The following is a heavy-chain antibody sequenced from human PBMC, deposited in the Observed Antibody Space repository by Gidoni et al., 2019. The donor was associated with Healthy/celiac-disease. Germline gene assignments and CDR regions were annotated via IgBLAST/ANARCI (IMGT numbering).Heavy chain of an antibody. J-gene: IGHJ4*02. CDR1: GFIFSSYA. D-gene: IGHD3-22*01. CDR2: ISGSGGST. V-gene: IGHV3-23*01. CDR3: AKTMIVGRAEDY. Sequence: VQLLESGGGLVQPGGSLTLSCAASGFIFSSYAMRWVRQAPGKGLEWVSAISGSGGSTYYADYVKGRFTISRDNSKNTLYLQMNSLKAEDTAVYYCAKTMIVGRAEDYWGQGTLVTVSS.